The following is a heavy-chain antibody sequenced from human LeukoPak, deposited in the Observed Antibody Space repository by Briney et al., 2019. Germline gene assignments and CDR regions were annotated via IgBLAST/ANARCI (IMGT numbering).Heavy chain of an antibody. V-gene: IGHV1-2*06. D-gene: IGHD3-16*01. CDR1: GYSFTSYW. CDR3: ARYIGGSGWC. Sequence: GESLKISCKGSGYSFTSYWIGWVRQMPGKGLEWMGRIDVNSGDTYLAQKFQGRVTLTRDTSISTDYLELSSLNPDDSAVYYCARYIGGSGWCWGQGALVTVSS. J-gene: IGHJ4*02. CDR2: IDVNSGDT.